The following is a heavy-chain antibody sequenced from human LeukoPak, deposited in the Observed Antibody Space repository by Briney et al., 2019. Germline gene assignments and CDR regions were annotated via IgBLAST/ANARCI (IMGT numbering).Heavy chain of an antibody. CDR3: GRAFPPLRTSSAGDF. CDR1: GFTFSDYD. CDR2: ISYLSSHV. D-gene: IGHD3-16*01. V-gene: IGHV3-21*01. Sequence: GGSLRLPCSASGFTFSDYDMNWVRQAPGKGLEWVSSISYLSSHVYYGDSVKGRFSISRDNAKNSLYLQMNSLGAEDTAIYYCGRAFPPLRTSSAGDFWGQGILVTVSS. J-gene: IGHJ4*02.